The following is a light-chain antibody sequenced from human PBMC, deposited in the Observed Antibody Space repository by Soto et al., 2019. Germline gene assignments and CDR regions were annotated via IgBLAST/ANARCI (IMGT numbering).Light chain of an antibody. J-gene: IGKJ1*01. Sequence: LPQSPFPLSLPPAERYTLSCMASQSVSSRYLAWYQQKPGQAPSVLIYEASSRATGIPDRFSGSGSGTDFTLTISRLEPEDFAVYYCQQYGSSLKWTFGQGTKVDIK. CDR3: QQYGSSLKWT. V-gene: IGKV3-20*01. CDR1: QSVSSRY. CDR2: EAS.